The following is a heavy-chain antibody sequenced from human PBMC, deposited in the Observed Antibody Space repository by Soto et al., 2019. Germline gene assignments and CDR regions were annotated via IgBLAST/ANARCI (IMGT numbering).Heavy chain of an antibody. D-gene: IGHD3-10*01. CDR2: INPSGGST. V-gene: IGHV1-46*01. Sequence: ASVKVSCKASGYTFTSYYMHWVRQAPGQGLEWMGIINPSGGSTSYAQKFQGRVTMTRDTSTSTVYMELSSLRSEDTAVYYCARDVWLGDVVIHYGMDVWGQGTTVTVSS. CDR3: ARDVWLGDVVIHYGMDV. J-gene: IGHJ6*02. CDR1: GYTFTSYY.